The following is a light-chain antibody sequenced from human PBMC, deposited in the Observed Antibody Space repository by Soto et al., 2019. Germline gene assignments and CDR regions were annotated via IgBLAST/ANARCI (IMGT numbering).Light chain of an antibody. J-gene: IGKJ1*01. CDR1: QGIRNY. Sequence: EVVLTQSPATLSLSPGERTTLSCRASQGIRNYLAWYQQKPGQAPRLLIYDASNRATGIPARFSGSGSGTDFTLTISSRDPEDFAVYYCQQRSNWPAFGQGTKVDIK. CDR3: QQRSNWPA. CDR2: DAS. V-gene: IGKV3-11*01.